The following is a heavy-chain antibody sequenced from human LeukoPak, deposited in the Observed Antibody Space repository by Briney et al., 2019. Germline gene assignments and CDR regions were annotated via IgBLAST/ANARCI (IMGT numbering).Heavy chain of an antibody. CDR3: ARDDQLLFDY. Sequence: GGSLRLSCAVSGFTFSSYSMNWVRQAPGKGLEWVSSISSSSSYIYYADSVKGRFTISRDNAKNSLYLQMNSLRAEDTAVYYCARDDQLLFDYWGQGTLVTVSS. CDR1: GFTFSSYS. J-gene: IGHJ4*02. V-gene: IGHV3-21*01. D-gene: IGHD2-2*01. CDR2: ISSSSSYI.